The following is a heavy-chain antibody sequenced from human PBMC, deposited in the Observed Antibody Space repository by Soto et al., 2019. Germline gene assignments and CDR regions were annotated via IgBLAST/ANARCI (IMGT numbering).Heavy chain of an antibody. Sequence: EVQLVESGGGLVKPGGPLRLSCAASGFTFSKAWMNWVRQAPGKGREWVGRIKNKGDGGTIDYAAPVKGRFTISRDDSKNMLYLQVNSLKAEDTAVYYCTTIRPVAGSFDNWGQGTLVTVSS. V-gene: IGHV3-15*07. D-gene: IGHD6-19*01. J-gene: IGHJ4*02. CDR3: TTIRPVAGSFDN. CDR2: IKNKGDGGTI. CDR1: GFTFSKAW.